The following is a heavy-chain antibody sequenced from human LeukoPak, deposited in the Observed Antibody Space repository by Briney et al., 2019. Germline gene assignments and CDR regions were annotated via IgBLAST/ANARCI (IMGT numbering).Heavy chain of an antibody. CDR2: ISYDGSNK. D-gene: IGHD2-15*01. CDR1: GFTFSSYA. Sequence: GGSLRLSCAASGFTFSSYAMHWVRQAPGKGLGWVAVISYDGSNKYYADSVKGRFTISRDNSKNTLYLQMNSLRAEDTAVYYCARDLEAATGPPGYWGQGTLVTVSS. J-gene: IGHJ4*02. V-gene: IGHV3-30*04. CDR3: ARDLEAATGPPGY.